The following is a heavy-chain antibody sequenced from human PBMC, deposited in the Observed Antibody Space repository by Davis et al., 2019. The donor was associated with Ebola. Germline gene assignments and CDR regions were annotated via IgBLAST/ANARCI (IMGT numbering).Heavy chain of an antibody. J-gene: IGHJ4*02. CDR2: ISYDGSNK. V-gene: IGHV3-30*04. CDR1: GFTFSSYA. CDR3: AKGGNVGYYYDSSGDY. Sequence: GESLKISCAASGFTFSSYAMHWVRQAPGKGLEWVAVISYDGSNKYYADSVKGRFTISRDNSKNTLYLQMNSLRAEDTAVYYCAKGGNVGYYYDSSGDYWGQGTLVTVSS. D-gene: IGHD3-22*01.